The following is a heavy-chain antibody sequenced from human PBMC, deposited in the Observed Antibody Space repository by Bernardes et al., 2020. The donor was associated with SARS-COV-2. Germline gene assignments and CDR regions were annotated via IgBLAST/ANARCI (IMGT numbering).Heavy chain of an antibody. D-gene: IGHD3-22*01. CDR2: IYYSGST. CDR1: GGSISSSSYY. J-gene: IGHJ3*02. Sequence: SETLSLTCTVSGGSISSSSYYWGWIRQPPGKGLEWIGNIYYSGSTYYNPSLKSRVTISVDTSKNQFSLKLSSVTAADTAVYYCARQPIITMIVMVSRYAFDIWGQGTMVTVSS. CDR3: ARQPIITMIVMVSRYAFDI. V-gene: IGHV4-39*01.